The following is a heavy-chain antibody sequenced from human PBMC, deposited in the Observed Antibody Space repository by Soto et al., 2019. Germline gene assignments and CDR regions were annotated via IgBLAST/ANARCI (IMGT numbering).Heavy chain of an antibody. CDR3: VGLSGYSYGLGYYYYGMDV. D-gene: IGHD5-18*01. V-gene: IGHV4-39*01. CDR1: GGSISSSSYY. J-gene: IGHJ6*02. CDR2: IYYSGST. Sequence: SETLSLTCTVSGGSISSSSYYWGWIRQPPGKGLEWIGSIYYSGSTYYNPSLKSQVTISVDTSKNQFSLKLSSVTAADTAVYYCVGLSGYSYGLGYYYYGMDVWGQGTTVT.